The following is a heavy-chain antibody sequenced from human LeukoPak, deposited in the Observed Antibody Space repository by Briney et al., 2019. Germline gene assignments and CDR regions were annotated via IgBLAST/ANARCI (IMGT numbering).Heavy chain of an antibody. Sequence: SETLSLTCTVSGGSISSYYWSWIRQPPGKGLEWIGYIYYSGSTNYNPSLKSRVTISVDTSKNQFPLKLSSVTAADTAVYYCARDPGGFWFDPWGQGTLVTVSS. J-gene: IGHJ5*02. CDR1: GGSISSYY. CDR3: ARDPGGFWFDP. CDR2: IYYSGST. D-gene: IGHD5-12*01. V-gene: IGHV4-59*01.